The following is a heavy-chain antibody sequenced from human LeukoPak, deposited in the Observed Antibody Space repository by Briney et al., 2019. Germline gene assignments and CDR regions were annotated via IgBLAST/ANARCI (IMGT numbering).Heavy chain of an antibody. CDR3: AKEIAVRGQGVFDY. D-gene: IGHD6-19*01. CDR2: IVGSGGDT. V-gene: IGHV3-23*01. CDR1: GFTFSNYA. J-gene: IGHJ4*02. Sequence: PGGSLRLSCAASGFTFSNYAMSWVRQAPGKGLEWVSAIVGSGGDTFHADTVKGRFTISRDNSKNTLYLQMSSLGAEDTAVYYCAKEIAVRGQGVFDYWGQGTLVTVSS.